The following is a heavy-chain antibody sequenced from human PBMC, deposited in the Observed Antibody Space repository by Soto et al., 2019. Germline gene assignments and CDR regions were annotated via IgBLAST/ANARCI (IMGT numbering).Heavy chain of an antibody. D-gene: IGHD3-22*01. J-gene: IGHJ5*02. CDR3: AKSHGGYYDRQSHPSSDP. V-gene: IGHV3-23*01. Sequence: GGSLRLSFAASGFTFSSYAMSWVRQAPGKGLEWVSAISGSGGSTYYADSVKGRFTISRDNSKNTLYLQMNSLRAEDTAVYYCAKSHGGYYDRQSHPSSDPWGQGTLVTVYS. CDR1: GFTFSSYA. CDR2: ISGSGGST.